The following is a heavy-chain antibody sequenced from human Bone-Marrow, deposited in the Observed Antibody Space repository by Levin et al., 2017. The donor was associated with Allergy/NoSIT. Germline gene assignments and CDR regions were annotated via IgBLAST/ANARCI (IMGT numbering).Heavy chain of an antibody. CDR3: ARDPRGHSGWYYFDY. CDR1: GFTFSNYD. J-gene: IGHJ4*02. D-gene: IGHD6-19*01. Sequence: GGSLRLSCAVSGFTFSNYDMSWVRQAPGKGLEWVSAFSGSRGATDYADSVKGRFTISRDTSKNTLYLQMNSLRVEDTAVYYCARDPRGHSGWYYFDYWGQGTLVTVSS. V-gene: IGHV3-23*01. CDR2: FSGSRGAT.